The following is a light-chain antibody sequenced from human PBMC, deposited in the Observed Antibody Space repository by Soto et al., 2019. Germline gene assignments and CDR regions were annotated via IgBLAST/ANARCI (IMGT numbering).Light chain of an antibody. V-gene: IGKV1-5*03. CDR2: KAS. Sequence: DIQMNKSPSTLSASEGDRVTITSRASQSISSWLAWYQQKPGKAPKLLIYKASSLESGVPSRFSGSGSGTEFTLTISSLQPDDFATYYCQQYNSYPWTFGQGTKV. J-gene: IGKJ1*01. CDR3: QQYNSYPWT. CDR1: QSISSW.